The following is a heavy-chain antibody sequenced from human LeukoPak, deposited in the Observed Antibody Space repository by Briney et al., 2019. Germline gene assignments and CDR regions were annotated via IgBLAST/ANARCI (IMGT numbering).Heavy chain of an antibody. CDR1: SASLISGNYF. J-gene: IGHJ4*02. Sequence: PSETLSLTCTVSSASLISGNYFWGWVRQPPGKRLEWIGSWHHSGITDYNPSLKSRVTIVADTSKNQFSLKLASVAAADSAVYFCARQYEFWGQGTLVTVSS. V-gene: IGHV4-39*01. CDR3: ARQYEF. D-gene: IGHD3-10*01. CDR2: WHHSGIT.